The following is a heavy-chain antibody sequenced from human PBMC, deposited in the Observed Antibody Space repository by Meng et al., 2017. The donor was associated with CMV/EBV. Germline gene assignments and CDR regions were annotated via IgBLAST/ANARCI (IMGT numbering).Heavy chain of an antibody. CDR2: INSGGSST. CDR3: ASIAAPGSGSDF. J-gene: IGHJ4*02. CDR1: GFTFSNYW. Sequence: GESLKISCAASGFTFSNYWMHWVRQAPGKGLVWVSRINSGGSSTTYADSVKGRFTISRDNAKNTLYLQMNSLRAEDTAVYYCASIAAPGSGSDFWGQGTLVTVSS. D-gene: IGHD6-13*01. V-gene: IGHV3-74*01.